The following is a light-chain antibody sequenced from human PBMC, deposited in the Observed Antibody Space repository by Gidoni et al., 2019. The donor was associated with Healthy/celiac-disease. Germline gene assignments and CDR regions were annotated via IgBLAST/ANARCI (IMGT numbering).Light chain of an antibody. Sequence: EIVLTLSPGTLSGSPGERATLSCRASQSVSSSYLAWYQQKPGQAPRLLIYGASSRATGIPDRFSGSGSGTDFTLTISRLEPEDFAVYYCQQYGSSSWTFGQGTKVEIK. CDR1: QSVSSSY. CDR3: QQYGSSSWT. V-gene: IGKV3-20*01. J-gene: IGKJ1*01. CDR2: GAS.